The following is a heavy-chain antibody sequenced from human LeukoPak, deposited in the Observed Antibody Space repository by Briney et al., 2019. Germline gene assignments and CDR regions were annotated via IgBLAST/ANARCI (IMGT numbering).Heavy chain of an antibody. CDR1: GDSMTLSTYY. CDR2: IYHSGSA. Sequence: PSETLSLTCTVSGDSMTLSTYYWGWIRQPPGMGLEWIGLIYHSGSAYYNPSLKSRVTISVDTSKNQFSLKLSSVTAADTAVYYCARLSSGYYYTVDYWGQGTLVTVSS. CDR3: ARLSSGYYYTVDY. J-gene: IGHJ4*02. V-gene: IGHV4-39*07. D-gene: IGHD3-22*01.